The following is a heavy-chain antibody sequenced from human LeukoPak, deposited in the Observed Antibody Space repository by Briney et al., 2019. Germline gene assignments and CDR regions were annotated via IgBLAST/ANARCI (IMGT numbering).Heavy chain of an antibody. D-gene: IGHD6-13*01. CDR3: ARDPSIAAAGRGGGDY. CDR1: GFTFSSYA. Sequence: EGSLRLSCAASGFTFSSYAMHWVRQAPGKGLEWVAVISYDGSNKYYADSVKGRFTISRDNSKNTLYLQMNSLRAEDTAVYYCARDPSIAAAGRGGGDYWGQGTLVTVSS. CDR2: ISYDGSNK. V-gene: IGHV3-30*04. J-gene: IGHJ4*02.